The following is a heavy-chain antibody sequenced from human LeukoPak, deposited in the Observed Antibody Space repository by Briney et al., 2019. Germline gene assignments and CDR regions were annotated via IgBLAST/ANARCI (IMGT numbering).Heavy chain of an antibody. V-gene: IGHV3-48*02. CDR3: AKDEWQWLAIDH. D-gene: IGHD6-19*01. CDR1: GFTFSSYS. J-gene: IGHJ4*02. CDR2: ISSSSSTT. Sequence: GGSLRLSCAASGFTFSSYSMIWVRQAPGKGLEGVSYISSSSSTTYYADSVKGRFTISRDNAKNSLYLHMNSLRDEDTAVYYCAKDEWQWLAIDHWGQGTLVTVSS.